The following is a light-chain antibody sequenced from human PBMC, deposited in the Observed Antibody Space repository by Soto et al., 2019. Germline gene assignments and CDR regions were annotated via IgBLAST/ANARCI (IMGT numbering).Light chain of an antibody. Sequence: IQLTQSPSFLSASEEDRVTITCRASQDISNYLVWYQQKPGKAPKPLIYAASTLQSGVPSRFSGSGSGTEFTLTISSLQPEDFATYYCLQYNNYPLPFGPVTKVAIK. CDR2: AAS. V-gene: IGKV1-9*01. CDR1: QDISNY. J-gene: IGKJ3*01. CDR3: LQYNNYPLP.